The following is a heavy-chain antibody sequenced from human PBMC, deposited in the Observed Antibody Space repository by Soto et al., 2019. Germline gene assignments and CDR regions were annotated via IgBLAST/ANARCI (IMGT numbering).Heavy chain of an antibody. D-gene: IGHD6-13*01. CDR2: ISSSSSYI. CDR1: GFTFSSYS. V-gene: IGHV3-21*01. CDR3: ARESIAAAGSRLGDY. Sequence: EVQLVESGGGLVKPGGSPRLSCAASGFTFSSYSMNWVRQAPGKGLEWVSSISSSSSYIYYADSVKGRFTISRDNAKNSLYLQMNSLRAEDTAVYYCARESIAAAGSRLGDYWGQGTLVTVSS. J-gene: IGHJ4*02.